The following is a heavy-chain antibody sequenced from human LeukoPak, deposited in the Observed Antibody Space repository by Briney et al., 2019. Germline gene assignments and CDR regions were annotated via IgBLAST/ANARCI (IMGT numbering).Heavy chain of an antibody. CDR3: AREVEQQLVGY. D-gene: IGHD6-13*01. CDR1: GYSISSGYY. CDR2: IYHSGCT. Sequence: SETLSLTCTVSGYSISSGYYWGWIRQPPGKGLEWIGSIYHSGCTYYNPSLKSRVTISVDTSKNQFSLKLSSVTAADTAVYYCAREVEQQLVGYWGQGTLVTVSS. J-gene: IGHJ4*02. V-gene: IGHV4-38-2*02.